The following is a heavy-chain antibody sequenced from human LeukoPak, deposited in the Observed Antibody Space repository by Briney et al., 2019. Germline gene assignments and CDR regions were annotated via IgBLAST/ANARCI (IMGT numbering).Heavy chain of an antibody. CDR2: INPNSGGT. CDR3: ARSDYFYYMDV. V-gene: IGHV1-2*02. J-gene: IGHJ6*03. Sequence: ASVKVSCKASGYNFTGYYIHWVRLAPGQGLEWVGWINPNSGGTNHAQSFQGRVTMTRDTSISTAYMVLSRLRSDDTALYYCARSDYFYYMDVWGKGTTVTVSS. CDR1: GYNFTGYY.